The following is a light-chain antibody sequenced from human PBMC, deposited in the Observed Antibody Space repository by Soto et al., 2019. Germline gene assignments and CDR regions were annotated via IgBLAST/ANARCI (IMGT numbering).Light chain of an antibody. J-gene: IGLJ1*01. CDR1: SSDVCGYNY. CDR2: DVS. V-gene: IGLV2-14*03. Sequence: SVLPKPASGSGAPGQSITIFCTGTSSDVCGYNYVSWYQQHPGSAPKLMIYDVSSRPSGVPNRFSGSKSGNTASLTISGLQAEDEADYYCSSYTSSFKLAVFGSGTKVTVL. CDR3: SSYTSSFKLAV.